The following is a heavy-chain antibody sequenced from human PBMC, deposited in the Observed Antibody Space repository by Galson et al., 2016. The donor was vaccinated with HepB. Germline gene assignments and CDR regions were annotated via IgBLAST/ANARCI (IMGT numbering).Heavy chain of an antibody. V-gene: IGHV4-39*01. D-gene: IGHD6-19*01. Sequence: TLSLTCTVSGGSISSRGYYWGWIRQPPGKGLEWIGTLFYSGSTYYNPSLKSRVTISVDTSNNRFSLKLTSVTAADTAVFYCARQQGVAGFVLWDAFDIWGQGTMVTVSS. CDR2: LFYSGST. CDR1: GGSISSRGYY. CDR3: ARQQGVAGFVLWDAFDI. J-gene: IGHJ3*02.